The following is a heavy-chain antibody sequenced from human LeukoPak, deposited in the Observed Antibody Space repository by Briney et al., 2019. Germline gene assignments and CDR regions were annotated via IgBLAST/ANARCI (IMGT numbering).Heavy chain of an antibody. Sequence: ASVKVSCKASGYTFTSYAMNWVRQAPGQGLEWMGWINTNTGNPTYAQGFTGRFVFSLDTSVSTAYLQISSLKAVDTAVYYCAIAYGGYYDYVWGSYRSPPPGYWGQGTLVTVSS. J-gene: IGHJ4*02. CDR3: AIAYGGYYDYVWGSYRSPPPGY. CDR2: INTNTGNP. V-gene: IGHV7-4-1*02. CDR1: GYTFTSYA. D-gene: IGHD3-16*02.